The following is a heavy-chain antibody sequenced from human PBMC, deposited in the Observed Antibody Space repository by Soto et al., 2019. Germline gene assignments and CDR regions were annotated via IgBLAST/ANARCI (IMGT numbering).Heavy chain of an antibody. CDR1: GGSISSGGYY. D-gene: IGHD2-15*01. Sequence: SETLSLTCTVSGGSISSGGYYWSWIRQHPGKGLEWIGYIYYSGSTYYNPSLKSRVTISVDTSKNQFSLKLSSVTAADTAVYYCARRNSGYCSGGSCYYFDYWGQGTLVTVPQ. CDR2: IYYSGST. J-gene: IGHJ4*02. CDR3: ARRNSGYCSGGSCYYFDY. V-gene: IGHV4-31*03.